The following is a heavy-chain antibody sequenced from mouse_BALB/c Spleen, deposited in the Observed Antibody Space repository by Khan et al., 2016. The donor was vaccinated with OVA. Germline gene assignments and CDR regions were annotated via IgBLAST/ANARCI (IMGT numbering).Heavy chain of an antibody. V-gene: IGHV5-6-4*01. CDR1: GFAFGSYS. Sequence: EVKLVESGGGLVKPGGSLKLSCAASGFAFGSYSMSWVRQTPEKRLEWVATITSGGSYTYYPDSVKGRFTISRDNAKNTLYLQMSSLKSEDTAMYYCTRDRNYYGSSFYFDYWGQGTTLTVSS. CDR3: TRDRNYYGSSFYFDY. J-gene: IGHJ2*01. D-gene: IGHD1-1*01. CDR2: ITSGGSYT.